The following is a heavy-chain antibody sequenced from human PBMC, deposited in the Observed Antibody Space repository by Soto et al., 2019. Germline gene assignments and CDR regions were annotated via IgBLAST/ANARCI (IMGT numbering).Heavy chain of an antibody. J-gene: IGHJ5*02. Sequence: QVQLVQSGAEVKKPGASVKVSCKASGYTFTSYYIMWVRQAPGQDLEWMGLIKPSSGDTTYAQKFQGRVTMTRDTSTSTVYMQLNSLTSEDTAVYYCATWRNCFDPWGQGTLVTVSS. CDR3: ATWRNCFDP. CDR1: GYTFTSYY. CDR2: IKPSSGDT. V-gene: IGHV1-46*01.